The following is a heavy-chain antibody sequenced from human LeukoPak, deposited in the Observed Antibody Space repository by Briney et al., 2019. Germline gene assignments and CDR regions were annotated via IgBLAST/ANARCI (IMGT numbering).Heavy chain of an antibody. J-gene: IGHJ4*02. CDR2: IYYSGST. V-gene: IGHV4-30-4*08. D-gene: IGHD3-3*01. CDR3: AILYYDFWSSPFFDY. Sequence: SQTLSLTCTVSGGSISSGDYYWSWIRQPPGKGLEWIGYIYYSGSTYYNPSLKSRVTISVDMSKNQFSLKLSSVTAADTAVYYCAILYYDFWSSPFFDYWGQGTLVTVSS. CDR1: GGSISSGDYY.